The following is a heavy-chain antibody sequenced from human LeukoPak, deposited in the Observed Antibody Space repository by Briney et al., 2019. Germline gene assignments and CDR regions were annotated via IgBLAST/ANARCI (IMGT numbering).Heavy chain of an antibody. V-gene: IGHV1-2*02. D-gene: IGHD1-20*01. CDR2: INPNSGGT. CDR1: GGTFSSYA. J-gene: IGHJ4*02. Sequence: GASVKVSCKASGGTFSSYAISWVRQAPGQGLEWMGWINPNSGGTNYAQKFQGRVTMTRDTSISTAYMELSRLRSDDTAVYYCASGYNWKFSWRVFDYWGQGTLVTVSS. CDR3: ASGYNWKFSWRVFDY.